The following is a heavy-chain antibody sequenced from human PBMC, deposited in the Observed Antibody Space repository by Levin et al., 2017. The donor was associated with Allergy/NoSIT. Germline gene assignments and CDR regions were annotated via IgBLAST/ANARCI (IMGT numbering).Heavy chain of an antibody. J-gene: IGHJ4*02. CDR1: GGSFCGYY. CDR2: INHSGST. D-gene: IGHD2-2*02. V-gene: IGHV4-34*01. Sequence: SQTLSLTCAVYGGSFCGYYWSWIRQPPGKGLEWIGEINHSGSTNYNPSLTSRVTISVDTSKNQFSLKLGSVTAADTAVDYCARGRPLQSDIVVVPAAIRGKTFCDYWGQGTLVTVSS. CDR3: ARGRPLQSDIVVVPAAIRGKTFCDY.